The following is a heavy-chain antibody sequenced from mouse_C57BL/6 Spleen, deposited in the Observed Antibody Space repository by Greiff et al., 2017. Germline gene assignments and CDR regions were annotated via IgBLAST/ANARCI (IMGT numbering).Heavy chain of an antibody. J-gene: IGHJ4*01. CDR2: IYPGSGNT. Sequence: VQLQQSGPELVKPGASVKISCKASGYSFTSYYIHWVKQRPGQGLEWIGWIYPGSGNTKYNEKFKGKATLTADTSSSTAYMQLSSLTSEDSAVYYCARGGSSQGYYAMDYWGQGTSVTVSS. CDR3: ARGGSSQGYYAMDY. CDR1: GYSFTSYY. D-gene: IGHD1-1*01. V-gene: IGHV1-66*01.